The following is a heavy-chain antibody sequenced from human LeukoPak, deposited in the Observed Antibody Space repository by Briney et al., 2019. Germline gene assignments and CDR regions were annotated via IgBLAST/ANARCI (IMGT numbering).Heavy chain of an antibody. D-gene: IGHD2-15*01. CDR2: IYYSGST. V-gene: IGHV4-59*01. CDR3: ARADTRAVPHFDY. CDR1: GGSISSYY. Sequence: SETLSLTCTVSGGSISSYYWSWIRQPPGKGLEWFGYIYYSGSTNYNPSLKSRVTISVDTSKNQFSLKLSSVTAADTAVYYCARADTRAVPHFDYWGQGTLVTVSS. J-gene: IGHJ4*02.